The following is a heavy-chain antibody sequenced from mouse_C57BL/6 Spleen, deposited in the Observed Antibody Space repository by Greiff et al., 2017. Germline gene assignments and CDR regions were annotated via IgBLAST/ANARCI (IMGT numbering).Heavy chain of an antibody. J-gene: IGHJ1*03. CDR3: TRTDYYGSSPWCFDV. CDR1: GYAFSSSW. D-gene: IGHD1-1*01. V-gene: IGHV1-82*01. CDR2: IYPGDGGT. Sequence: LVESGPELVKPGASVTISCKASGYAFSSSWMNWVKQRPGKGLEWIGRIYPGDGGTNYNGKFKGKATLTADKSSSPAYMQLSSLTSEDSAVYFCTRTDYYGSSPWCFDVWGTGTTVTVSS.